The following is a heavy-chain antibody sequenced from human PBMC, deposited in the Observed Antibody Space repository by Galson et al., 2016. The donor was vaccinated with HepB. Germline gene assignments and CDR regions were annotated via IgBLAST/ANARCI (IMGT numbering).Heavy chain of an antibody. CDR3: ARDPYQWLSKYYFDY. D-gene: IGHD2-2*01. Sequence: SLRLSCAGSGFTFDDYAMHWVRHSPGKGLEWVAGINWNSGTVFYADSVKGRFTISRDNNRNSIYLQMDNLSVEDTAFYFCARDPYQWLSKYYFDYWGQGALVTVSS. CDR2: INWNSGTV. V-gene: IGHV3-9*01. J-gene: IGHJ4*02. CDR1: GFTFDDYA.